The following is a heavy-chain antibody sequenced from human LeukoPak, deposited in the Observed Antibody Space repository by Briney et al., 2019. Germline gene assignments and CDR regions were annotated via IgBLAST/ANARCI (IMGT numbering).Heavy chain of an antibody. CDR1: GVSINSYY. V-gene: IGHV4-4*07. J-gene: IGHJ4*02. CDR3: ARGGKATVVTM. Sequence: SETLSLTCTVSGVSINSYYWSWVRQPAGKGLEWIGRIYSSGSTNYNPSLNSRVSMSVDTSKNQFSLKLTSVTAADTAVYYCARGGKATVVTMWGEGSLVTVSS. D-gene: IGHD4-23*01. CDR2: IYSSGST.